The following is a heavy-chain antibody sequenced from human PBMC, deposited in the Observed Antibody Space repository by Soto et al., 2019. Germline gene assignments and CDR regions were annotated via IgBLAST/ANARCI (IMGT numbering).Heavy chain of an antibody. CDR1: GFTFRTYW. V-gene: IGHV3-7*05. J-gene: IGHJ4*02. CDR2: IKQDGSEK. Sequence: EVQLVESGGDLVQPGGSLRLSCAASGFTFRTYWMSWVRQAPGRGLEWVANIKQDGSEKYYVDSVKGRFTIYRDNAETSLYLQLKSLRAENAAIYFCARDVADRTADYWGQGTLVTVSS. CDR3: ARDVADRTADY.